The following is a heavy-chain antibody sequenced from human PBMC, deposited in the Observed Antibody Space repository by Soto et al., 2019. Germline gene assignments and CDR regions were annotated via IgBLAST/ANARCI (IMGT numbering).Heavy chain of an antibody. CDR3: ARERYYYGSGDY. V-gene: IGHV3-30*03. Sequence: AGGSLRLSCADSGFTFSRYGMHWVRQAPGKGLEWVAVISYDGSNKYYADSVKGQFTISRDNAKNTLYLQMNSLRAEDTAVYYWARERYYYGSGDYWGQGTLVTVSS. D-gene: IGHD3-10*01. CDR2: ISYDGSNK. J-gene: IGHJ4*02. CDR1: GFTFSRYG.